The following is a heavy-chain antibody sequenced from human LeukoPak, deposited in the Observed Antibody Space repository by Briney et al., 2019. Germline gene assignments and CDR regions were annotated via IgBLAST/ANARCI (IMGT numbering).Heavy chain of an antibody. D-gene: IGHD6-19*01. CDR2: INPNSGVT. V-gene: IGHV1-2*02. CDR1: GDTFTDYF. Sequence: ASVKVSCKASGDTFTDYFVHWVRQAPGQGLEWMGWINPNSGVTNYAQNFQGRVTMTRDTSISTGYMELSRLRSDDTALYYCARAVAGIDYWGQGTLVTVSS. CDR3: ARAVAGIDY. J-gene: IGHJ4*02.